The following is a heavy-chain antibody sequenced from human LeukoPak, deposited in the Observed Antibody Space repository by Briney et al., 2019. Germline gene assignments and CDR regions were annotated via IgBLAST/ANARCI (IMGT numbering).Heavy chain of an antibody. CDR2: ISSDGGKT. J-gene: IGHJ4*02. V-gene: IGHV3-64*01. CDR1: GFTSSSYA. Sequence: GGSLRLSCAASGFTSSSYAMYWVRQAPGKGLEYVSAISSDGGKTYYANSVKGRFTISRDNSKNTLYLQMGTLRVEDMALYHCARSIRAGYGLFDSWGQGTLVTVSS. D-gene: IGHD5-18*01. CDR3: ARSIRAGYGLFDS.